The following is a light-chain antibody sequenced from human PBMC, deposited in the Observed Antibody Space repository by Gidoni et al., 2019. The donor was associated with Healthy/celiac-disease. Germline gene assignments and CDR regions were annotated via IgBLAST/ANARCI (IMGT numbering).Light chain of an antibody. CDR3: QQYGSSPSWT. Sequence: EIVLTQSPGTLSLSPWESATLSCRASQSVSSSYLAWYQQNPGQAPRLLIYGASSRATGIPDSFSGSGSGTDFTLTISRLEPEDFAVYYCQQYGSSPSWTFGQGTKVEIK. V-gene: IGKV3-20*01. J-gene: IGKJ1*01. CDR1: QSVSSSY. CDR2: GAS.